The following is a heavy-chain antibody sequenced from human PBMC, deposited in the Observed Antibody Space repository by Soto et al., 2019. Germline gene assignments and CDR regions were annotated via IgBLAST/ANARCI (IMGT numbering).Heavy chain of an antibody. Sequence: QVQLVQSGAEVKKPGSSVKVSCKASGGTFSSDSFSWVRQAPGQGLEWMGGIIPMFDTPIYAQKFQDRVTITADDSTSTAYMQLSRRRSGDTAVYYCSSSGGLDRDFNYWGQGDLVTVSS. CDR1: GGTFSSDS. CDR3: SSSGGLDRDFNY. CDR2: IIPMFDTP. D-gene: IGHD2-15*01. V-gene: IGHV1-69*12. J-gene: IGHJ4*02.